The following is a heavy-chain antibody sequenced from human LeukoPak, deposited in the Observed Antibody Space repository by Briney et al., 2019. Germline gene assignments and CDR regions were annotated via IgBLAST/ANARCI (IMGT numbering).Heavy chain of an antibody. J-gene: IGHJ4*02. CDR2: ISGRGDIT. Sequence: GGSLRLSCAASGFTFSNYDLSWVRQAPGKGLEWISVISGRGDITYYADSVKGRFTISTDTSKNTLYLQMNSLRAEDTAVYYCAKDQDYWGQGTLDTVSS. CDR3: AKDQDY. CDR1: GFTFSNYD. V-gene: IGHV3-23*01.